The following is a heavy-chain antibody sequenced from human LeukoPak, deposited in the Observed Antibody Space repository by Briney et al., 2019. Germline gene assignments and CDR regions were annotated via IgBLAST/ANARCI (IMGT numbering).Heavy chain of an antibody. Sequence: ASVKVSCKASGYTFTGYYMHWVRQAPGQGLEWMGWINPNSGGTNYAQKFQGRVTMTRDTSISTAYMGLSRLRSDDTAVYYCARAEVSGGYYDSSGYYFQHWGQGTLVTVSS. D-gene: IGHD3-22*01. J-gene: IGHJ1*01. CDR2: INPNSGGT. CDR3: ARAEVSGGYYDSSGYYFQH. CDR1: GYTFTGYY. V-gene: IGHV1-2*02.